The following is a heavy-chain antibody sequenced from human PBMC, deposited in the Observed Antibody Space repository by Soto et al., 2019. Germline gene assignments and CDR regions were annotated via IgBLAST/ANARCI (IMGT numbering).Heavy chain of an antibody. CDR2: IYHSGST. CDR3: ARRYGSSFDY. D-gene: IGHD3-16*01. CDR1: GGSISSSNW. V-gene: IGHV4-4*02. Sequence: PSETLSLTCAVSGGSISSSNWWSWVRQPPGKGLEWIGEIYHSGSTNYNPSLKSRVTISVNTSKNQFSLKLSSVTAADTAVYYCARRYGSSFDYWGQGTPVTVS. J-gene: IGHJ4*02.